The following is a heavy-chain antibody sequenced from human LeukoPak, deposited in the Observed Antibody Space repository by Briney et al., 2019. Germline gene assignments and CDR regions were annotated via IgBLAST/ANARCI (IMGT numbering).Heavy chain of an antibody. CDR1: GFTFSDYN. J-gene: IGHJ3*02. Sequence: GGSLRLSCAASGFTFSDYNMRWIRQAPGKGLEWVSSISRSGSTKYYADSVKGRFTISRDNAKNSLNLQMNSLRAEDTAVYYCARMGELSDAFDIWGQGTMVTVSS. D-gene: IGHD3-16*02. CDR2: ISRSGSTK. V-gene: IGHV3-11*04. CDR3: ARMGELSDAFDI.